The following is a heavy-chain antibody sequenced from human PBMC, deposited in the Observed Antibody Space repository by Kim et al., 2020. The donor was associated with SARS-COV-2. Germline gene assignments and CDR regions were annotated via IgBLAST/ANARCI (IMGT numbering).Heavy chain of an antibody. CDR2: IRSKANSYAT. CDR3: TRRHGYNPFDY. D-gene: IGHD5-12*01. CDR1: GFTFSGSA. J-gene: IGHJ4*02. Sequence: GGSLRLSCAASGFTFSGSAMHWVRQASGKGLEWVGRIRSKANSYATAYAASVKGRFTISRDDSKNTAYLQMNSLKTEDTAVYYCTRRHGYNPFDYWGQGTLVTVSS. V-gene: IGHV3-73*01.